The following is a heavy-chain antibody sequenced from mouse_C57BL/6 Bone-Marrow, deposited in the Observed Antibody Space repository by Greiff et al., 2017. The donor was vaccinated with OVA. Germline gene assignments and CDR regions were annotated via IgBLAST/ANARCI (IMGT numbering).Heavy chain of an antibody. CDR3: TRLGWNQDYIDD. CDR2: INPNNGGT. D-gene: IGHD2-3*01. Sequence: VQLQQSGPELVKPGASVKIPCKASGYTFTDYYMDWVKQSHGKSLEWIGDINPNNGGTIYNPKFKGKATLTVDKSSSTAYLELRSLASEDTADYYSTRLGWNQDYIDDWGQGTTLTVSS. V-gene: IGHV1-18*01. J-gene: IGHJ2*01. CDR1: GYTFTDYY.